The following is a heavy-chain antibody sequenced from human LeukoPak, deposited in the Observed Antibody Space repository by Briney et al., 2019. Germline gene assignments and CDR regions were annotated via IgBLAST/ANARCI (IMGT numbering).Heavy chain of an antibody. J-gene: IGHJ4*02. Sequence: PGGSLRLSCAASGFTFSSYGMHWVRQAPGKGLVWVSRINTDGTTTNYADSVKGRFTISRDNAKNTLYLQMNSLRVEDTAVYYCARGIKGGYGPDYWGQGTLVTVSS. V-gene: IGHV3-74*01. CDR3: ARGIKGGYGPDY. D-gene: IGHD5-12*01. CDR1: GFTFSSYG. CDR2: INTDGTTT.